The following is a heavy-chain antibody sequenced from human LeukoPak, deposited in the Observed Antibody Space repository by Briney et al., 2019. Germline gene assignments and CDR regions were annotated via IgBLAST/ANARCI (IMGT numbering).Heavy chain of an antibody. CDR1: GYIFTSYY. D-gene: IGHD3-22*01. J-gene: IGHJ3*02. Sequence: EASVKVSCKASGYIFTSYYMYWVRQAPGQGLEWMGIINPSGGSIRYAQKFQGRVTMTRDTSTSTVYMELSSLRAEDTAVYYCARGRNYYDSSRYYYEGDAFDIWGQGTMVTVSS. CDR2: INPSGGSI. V-gene: IGHV1-46*01. CDR3: ARGRNYYDSSRYYYEGDAFDI.